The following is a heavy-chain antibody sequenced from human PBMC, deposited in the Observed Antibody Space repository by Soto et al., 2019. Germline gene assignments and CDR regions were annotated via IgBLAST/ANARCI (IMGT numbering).Heavy chain of an antibody. V-gene: IGHV3-23*01. J-gene: IGHJ5*02. CDR2: ISGRGDTT. Sequence: GGSLRLSCVASGFTFSNYAMSWVRQAPGKGLEWVSVISGRGDTTDYADSVKGRFSSSRDNSQNTLYLQMNSLRAEETALYYCAKESTSGSSGWPRFDPWGNGTLVTSPQ. CDR1: GFTFSNYA. CDR3: AKESTSGSSGWPRFDP. D-gene: IGHD6-19*01.